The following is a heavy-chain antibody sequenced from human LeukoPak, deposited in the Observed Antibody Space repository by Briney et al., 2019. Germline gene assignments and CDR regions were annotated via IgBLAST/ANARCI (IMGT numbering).Heavy chain of an antibody. CDR1: GGSISSSSYY. V-gene: IGHV4-39*07. CDR3: ARVTSIDAFDI. Sequence: SETLSLTCTVSGGSISSSSYYWGWIRQPPGKGLEWIGSIYYSGSTYYNPSLKSRVTISVDTSKNQFSLKLSSVTAADTAVYYCARVTSIDAFDIWGHGTMVTVSS. CDR2: IYYSGST. J-gene: IGHJ3*02. D-gene: IGHD2-2*01.